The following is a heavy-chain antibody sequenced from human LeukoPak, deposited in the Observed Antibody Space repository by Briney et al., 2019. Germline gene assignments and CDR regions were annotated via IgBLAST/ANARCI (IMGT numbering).Heavy chain of an antibody. V-gene: IGHV3-53*04. Sequence: GGSLRLSCAASGFTVSSNYMSWVRQAPGKGLEWVSRIYAGGSTYYADPVKGRFTISRHNSKNTLHLQMNSLRVEDTAGYYCATAGSSELLWDYAMDGWGQGTTVTVSS. CDR2: IYAGGST. CDR1: GFTVSSNY. CDR3: ATAGSSELLWDYAMDG. J-gene: IGHJ6*02. D-gene: IGHD3-10*01.